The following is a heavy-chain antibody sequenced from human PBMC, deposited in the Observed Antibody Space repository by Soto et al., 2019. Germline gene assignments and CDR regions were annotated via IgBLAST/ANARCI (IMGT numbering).Heavy chain of an antibody. CDR1: GFTFSSYA. Sequence: EVQLLESGGGLVQPGGSLRLSCAASGFTFSSYAMSWVRQAPGKGLEWVSAISGSGGSTYYADSVKGRFTISRDNSKNPLDLQMNSRRAEDTAVYYGRIWFEYEYYYGMDVWGQGTTVTVSS. V-gene: IGHV3-23*01. CDR3: RIWFEYEYYYGMDV. J-gene: IGHJ6*02. D-gene: IGHD3-10*01. CDR2: ISGSGGST.